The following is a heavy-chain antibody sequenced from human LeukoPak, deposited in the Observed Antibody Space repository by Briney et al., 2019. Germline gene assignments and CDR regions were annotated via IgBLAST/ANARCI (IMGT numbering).Heavy chain of an antibody. V-gene: IGHV3-11*01. J-gene: IGHJ4*02. CDR1: GFTFSDYY. CDR3: AKSKAFYYYDSSGYGYFDY. CDR2: ISSSGSTI. D-gene: IGHD3-22*01. Sequence: GGSLRLSCAASGFTFSDYYMSWIRQAPGKGLEWVSYISSSGSTIYYADSVKGRFTISRDNAKNSLYLQMNSLRAEDTALYYCAKSKAFYYYDSSGYGYFDYWGQGTLVTVSS.